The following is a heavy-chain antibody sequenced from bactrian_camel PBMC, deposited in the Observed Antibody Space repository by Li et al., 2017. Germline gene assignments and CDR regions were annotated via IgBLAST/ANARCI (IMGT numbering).Heavy chain of an antibody. V-gene: IGHV3S1*01. CDR3: AKDSPRGQWTLIATILDEYNY. CDR2: IHTGGNSP. J-gene: IGHJ4*01. CDR1: GHILGSRC. Sequence: VQLVESGGGSVQAGGSLTLSCAASGHILGSRCMGWFRQAPGKEREGVASIHTGGNSPNYADSVKGRFTISRDNAKNTLYLQLNSLKTEDTAMYYCAKDSPRGQWTLIATILDEYNYWGQGTQVTVS. D-gene: IGHD4*01.